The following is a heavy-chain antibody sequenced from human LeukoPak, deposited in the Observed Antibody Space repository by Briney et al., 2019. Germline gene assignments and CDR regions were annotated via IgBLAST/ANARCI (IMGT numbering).Heavy chain of an antibody. CDR3: MYSSSPFDY. V-gene: IGHV3-53*01. Sequence: GGSLRLSCAASGFTVSSSYMSWVRQAPGKGLEWVSVIYSGGSTYYAGSVKGRFTISRDNSKNTLYLQMNSLRAEATAVYYCMYSSSPFDYWGQGTLVTVSS. CDR1: GFTVSSSY. D-gene: IGHD6-6*01. CDR2: IYSGGST. J-gene: IGHJ4*02.